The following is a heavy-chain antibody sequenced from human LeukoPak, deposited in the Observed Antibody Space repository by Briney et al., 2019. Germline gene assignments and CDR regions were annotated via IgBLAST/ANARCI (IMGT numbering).Heavy chain of an antibody. D-gene: IGHD5-18*01. CDR3: ARSLDTDLRE. V-gene: IGHV6-1*01. CDR1: GDSVSSNSVA. Sequence: SQTLSLTCAISGDSVSSNSVAWNWIRQSPSRGLEWLGRTYYRSKWSKDYAVSVKSRITINPDTSNNQLSLQLNSVTPEDTAVYYCARSLDTDLREWGQGTLVTVSS. J-gene: IGHJ4*02. CDR2: TYYRSKWSK.